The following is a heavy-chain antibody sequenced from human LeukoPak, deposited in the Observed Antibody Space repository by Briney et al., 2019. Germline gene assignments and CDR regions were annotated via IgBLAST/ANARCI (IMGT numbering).Heavy chain of an antibody. CDR1: GFTFSSYA. J-gene: IGHJ4*02. D-gene: IGHD3-10*01. Sequence: GSLRLSCAASGFTFSSYAMSWVRQAPGKGLEWIGEINHSGSTNYNPSLKSRVTISVDTSKNQFSLKLSSVTAADTAVYYCARGLRYYGSGSYYYYFDYWGQGTLVTVSS. CDR2: INHSGST. V-gene: IGHV4-34*01. CDR3: ARGLRYYGSGSYYYYFDY.